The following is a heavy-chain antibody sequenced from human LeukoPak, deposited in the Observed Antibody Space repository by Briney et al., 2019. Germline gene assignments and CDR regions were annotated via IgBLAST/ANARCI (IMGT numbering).Heavy chain of an antibody. V-gene: IGHV4-59*01. CDR1: GGSISSYY. D-gene: IGHD5-24*01. CDR2: IYYSGST. CDR3: ARHDLLGQFFDY. Sequence: SETLSLTCTVSGGSISSYYWSWIRQPPVKGLEWIGYIYYSGSTNYNPSLKSRVTISVDTSKNQFSLKLSSVTAADTAVYYCARHDLLGQFFDYWGQGTLVTVSS. J-gene: IGHJ4*02.